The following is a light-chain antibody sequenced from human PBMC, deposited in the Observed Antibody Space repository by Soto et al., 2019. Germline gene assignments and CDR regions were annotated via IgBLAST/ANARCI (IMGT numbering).Light chain of an antibody. CDR1: SSDVGGYNF. Sequence: QSVLTQPASLSGSPGQSITISCTGTSSDVGGYNFVSWYQHHPGKAPKLIIYDVSYRPSGVSNRFSVSKSGNTASLTISGLQAEDEADYYCTTYTSSFTYVFGTGTKVTVL. V-gene: IGLV2-14*03. CDR3: TTYTSSFTYV. J-gene: IGLJ1*01. CDR2: DVS.